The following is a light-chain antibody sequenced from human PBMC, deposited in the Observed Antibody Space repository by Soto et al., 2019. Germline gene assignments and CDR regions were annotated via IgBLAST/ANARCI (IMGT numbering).Light chain of an antibody. Sequence: DVQMTQSPSTLSASVGASVTITCRASESIAASLAWYQLKLGEAPKLLIYDVCNLENGVPSRFSGSGSVTEFSITIRRLHPVDFASYYCQLYDYSRTFGQGTKVKIK. J-gene: IGKJ1*01. CDR1: ESIAAS. CDR3: QLYDYSRT. V-gene: IGKV1-5*01. CDR2: DVC.